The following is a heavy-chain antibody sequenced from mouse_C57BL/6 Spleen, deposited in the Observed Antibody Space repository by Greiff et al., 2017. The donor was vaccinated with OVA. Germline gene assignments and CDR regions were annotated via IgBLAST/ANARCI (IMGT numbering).Heavy chain of an antibody. J-gene: IGHJ4*01. CDR2: INPSNGGT. V-gene: IGHV1-53*01. CDR3: ARTPYYYGSSPIHYYAMDY. D-gene: IGHD1-1*01. Sequence: QVQLQQPGTELVKPGASVKLSCKASGYTFTSYWMHWVKQRPGQGLEWIGNINPSNGGTNYNEKFKSKATLTVDKSSSTAYMQLSSLTSEDSAVYYCARTPYYYGSSPIHYYAMDYWGQGTSVTVSS. CDR1: GYTFTSYW.